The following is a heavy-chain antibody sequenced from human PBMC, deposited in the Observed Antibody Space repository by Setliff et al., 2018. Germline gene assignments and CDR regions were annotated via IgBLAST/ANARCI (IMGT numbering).Heavy chain of an antibody. D-gene: IGHD3-3*01. J-gene: IGHJ4*02. Sequence: PSETLSLTCTVSGGSISSSYYYWGWIRQPPGKGLEWIGSIYYSGSTYYNPSLKSRVTISVDTSKNQFSLKLSSVTAADTAVYYCARRETYYNFWSGYYAYWGQGTLVTVSS. CDR3: ARRETYYNFWSGYYAY. CDR1: GGSISSSYYY. CDR2: IYYSGST. V-gene: IGHV4-39*07.